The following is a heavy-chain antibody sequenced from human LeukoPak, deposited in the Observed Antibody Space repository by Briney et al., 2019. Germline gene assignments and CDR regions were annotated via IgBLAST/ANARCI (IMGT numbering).Heavy chain of an antibody. CDR1: GGSISSYY. J-gene: IGHJ4*02. Sequence: SETLSLTCTVSGGSISSYYWSWIRQPPGKGLQWMGHIYYSGSTNHNPSLKSRVTISVDTSKNQLSLKLSSVTAADTAVYYCARGRYYSDSSGYFYDYWGQGTLVTVSS. V-gene: IGHV4-59*01. CDR2: IYYSGST. CDR3: ARGRYYSDSSGYFYDY. D-gene: IGHD3-22*01.